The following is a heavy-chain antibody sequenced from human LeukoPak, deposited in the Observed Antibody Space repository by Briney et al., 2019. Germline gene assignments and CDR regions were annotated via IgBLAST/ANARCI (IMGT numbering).Heavy chain of an antibody. D-gene: IGHD3-3*01. CDR3: ARGTHFVYNFWSGYFDY. J-gene: IGHJ4*02. CDR2: ISAYNGNT. V-gene: IGHV1-18*01. Sequence: ASVKVSCKASGYTFTSYGISWVRQAPGQGLEWMGWISAYNGNTNYAQKLQGRVTMTTDTSTSTAYMELRSLRSDDTAVHYCARGTHFVYNFWSGYFDYWGQGTLVTVSS. CDR1: GYTFTSYG.